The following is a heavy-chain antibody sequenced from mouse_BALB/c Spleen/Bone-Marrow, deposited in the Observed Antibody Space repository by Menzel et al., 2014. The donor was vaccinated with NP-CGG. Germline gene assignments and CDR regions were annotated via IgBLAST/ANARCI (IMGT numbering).Heavy chain of an antibody. CDR2: ITYSGIT. Sequence: EVQGVESGPGLVKPSQSLSLTCTVTGYSITSDYAWNWIRQFPGNKLEWMGYITYSGITSYNPSLKSRISITRDTSKNQFFLQLNSVTTEDTATYYCARSAGWYFDVWGAGTTVTVSS. CDR1: GYSITSDYA. J-gene: IGHJ1*01. CDR3: ARSAGWYFDV. V-gene: IGHV3-2*02.